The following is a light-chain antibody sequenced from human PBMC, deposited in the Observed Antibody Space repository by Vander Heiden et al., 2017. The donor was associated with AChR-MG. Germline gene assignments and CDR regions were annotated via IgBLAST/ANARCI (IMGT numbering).Light chain of an antibody. Sequence: DIQMTPSPSSLSASVGDRVTITCQASQDISNHLNWYHQKPGRAPKLLIYHAATLETGVPSRFSGSGCGTNFTFTILSLQPEDYAAYYCQQYGVRPPYTFGRGTKLDIK. J-gene: IGKJ2*01. V-gene: IGKV1-33*01. CDR3: QQYGVRPPYT. CDR1: QDISNH. CDR2: HAA.